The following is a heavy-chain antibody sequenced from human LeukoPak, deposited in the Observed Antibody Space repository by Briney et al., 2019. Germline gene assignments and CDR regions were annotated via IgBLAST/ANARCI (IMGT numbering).Heavy chain of an antibody. D-gene: IGHD6-13*01. CDR3: ARPGAAAGFGY. CDR1: GYSFTSNY. Sequence: ASVKVSCKASGYSFTSNYIHWVRQATGQGLEWMGWMKPNSGNTEYAQKFQGRVTMTRNTSINTAYMELSSLRSEDTAVYYCARPGAAAGFGYWGQGTPVTVSS. V-gene: IGHV1-8*02. J-gene: IGHJ4*02. CDR2: MKPNSGNT.